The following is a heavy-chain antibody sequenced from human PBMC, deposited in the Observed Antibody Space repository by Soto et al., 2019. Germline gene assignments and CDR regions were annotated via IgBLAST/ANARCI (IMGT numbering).Heavy chain of an antibody. CDR1: GGSISSYY. CDR2: IYTSGST. V-gene: IGHV4-4*07. Sequence: SETLSLTCTVSGGSISSYYWSWIRQPAGKGLEWIGRIYTSGSTNYNPSLKSRVTMPVDTSKNQFSLKLSSVTAADTAVYYCARSPTPTYYDILTGYYEGHYYFDYWGQGTLVTVSS. D-gene: IGHD3-9*01. CDR3: ARSPTPTYYDILTGYYEGHYYFDY. J-gene: IGHJ4*02.